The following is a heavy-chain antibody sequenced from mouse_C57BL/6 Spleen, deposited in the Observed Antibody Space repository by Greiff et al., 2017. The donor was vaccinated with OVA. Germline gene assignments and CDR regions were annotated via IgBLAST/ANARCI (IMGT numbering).Heavy chain of an antibody. V-gene: IGHV1-52*01. CDR3: ALTGTGDY. D-gene: IGHD4-1*01. CDR2: IDPSDSET. J-gene: IGHJ2*01. Sequence: QVHVKQPGAELVRPGSSVKLSCKASGYTFTSYWMHWVKQRPIQGLEWIGNIDPSDSETHYNQKFKDKATLTVDKSSSTAYMQLSSLTSEDSAVYFCALTGTGDYWGQGTTLTVSS. CDR1: GYTFTSYW.